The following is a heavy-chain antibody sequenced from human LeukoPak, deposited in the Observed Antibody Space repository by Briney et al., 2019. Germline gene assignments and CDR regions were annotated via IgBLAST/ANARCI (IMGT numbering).Heavy chain of an antibody. CDR1: GGSFSGYY. V-gene: IGHV4-34*01. D-gene: IGHD2-21*01. CDR2: INHSGST. Sequence: SETLSLTCAVYGGSFSGYYLSWIRQPPGKGLEWIGEINHSGSTNYNPSLKSRVTISVDTSKNQFSLKLSSVTAADTAVYYCARGPYCGGDCYSHFDYWGQGTLVTVSS. J-gene: IGHJ4*02. CDR3: ARGPYCGGDCYSHFDY.